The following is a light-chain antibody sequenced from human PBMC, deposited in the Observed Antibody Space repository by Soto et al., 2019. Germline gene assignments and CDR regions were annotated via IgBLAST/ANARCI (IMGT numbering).Light chain of an antibody. Sequence: QSVLTQPASVSGSPGQSITISCTGTSSDVGDYNYVSWYQQHPGKAPKLMIYDVSNRPSGVSNRFSGSKSGNTASLTISGLQAEDEADYYCSSYTSSSTRVFGTGTKLIVL. CDR2: DVS. V-gene: IGLV2-14*01. J-gene: IGLJ1*01. CDR1: SSDVGDYNY. CDR3: SSYTSSSTRV.